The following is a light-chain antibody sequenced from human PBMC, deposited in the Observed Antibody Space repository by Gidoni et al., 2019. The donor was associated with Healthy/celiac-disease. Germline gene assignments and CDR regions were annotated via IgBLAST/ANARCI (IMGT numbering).Light chain of an antibody. V-gene: IGKV1-5*03. Sequence: DIQMTQSPSTLSASVGDRVTITCRASQSISSWLAWYQPKPGKAPKPLIYKAASLESGVPSRFSGSGAGTEFTLTISSLQPDDFATYYCQQYNSYWTFGQXTKVEIK. CDR2: KAA. CDR3: QQYNSYWT. CDR1: QSISSW. J-gene: IGKJ1*01.